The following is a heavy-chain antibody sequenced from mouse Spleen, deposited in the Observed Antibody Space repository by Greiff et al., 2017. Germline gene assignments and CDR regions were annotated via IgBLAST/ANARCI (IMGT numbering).Heavy chain of an antibody. Sequence: EVQLVESGGGLVKPGGSLKLSCAASGFTFSDYYMYWVRQTPGKRLEWVATISDGGSYTYYPDSVKGRFTISRDNAKNNPYLQMSSLKSEDTARYYCARDLEVRGAMDFWGPGTSGTGSS. J-gene: IGHJ4*01. CDR2: ISDGGSYT. CDR3: ARDLEVRGAMDF. V-gene: IGHV5-4*02. D-gene: IGHD2-14*01. CDR1: GFTFSDYY.